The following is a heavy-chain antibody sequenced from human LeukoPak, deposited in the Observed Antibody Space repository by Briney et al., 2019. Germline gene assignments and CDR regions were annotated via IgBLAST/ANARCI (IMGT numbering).Heavy chain of an antibody. CDR2: IYYSGST. V-gene: IGHV4-39*01. CDR3: ARQKITGTLY. Sequence: PSETLSLTCTVSGGSISSSSYYWGWIRQSPGKGLEWIGSIYYSGSTYYNPSLKSRVTISVDTSKNQFSLKLSSVTAADTAVYYCARQKITGTLYWGQGTLVTVSS. J-gene: IGHJ4*02. D-gene: IGHD1-20*01. CDR1: GGSISSSSYY.